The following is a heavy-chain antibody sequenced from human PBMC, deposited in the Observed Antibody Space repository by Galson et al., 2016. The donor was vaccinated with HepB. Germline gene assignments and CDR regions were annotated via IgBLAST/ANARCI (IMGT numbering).Heavy chain of an antibody. D-gene: IGHD2-15*01. CDR2: IRSKIDGGTI. V-gene: IGHV3-15*01. J-gene: IGHJ4*02. CDR3: TTGQESVVVVAAMAFDY. Sequence: SLRLACAASGITFNNAWMSWVRQAPGKGLEWVGRIRSKIDGGTIDYAAPVKGRFTISRDDSKNTLYLQMTSLKTEDTAMYYCTTGQESVVVVAAMAFDYWGQGTLFTVSS. CDR1: GITFNNAW.